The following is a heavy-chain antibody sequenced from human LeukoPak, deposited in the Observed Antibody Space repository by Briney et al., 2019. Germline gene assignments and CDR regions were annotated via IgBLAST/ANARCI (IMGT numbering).Heavy chain of an antibody. CDR3: ARVRGYSSGWYRGYYMDV. D-gene: IGHD6-19*01. CDR2: IYYSGST. J-gene: IGHJ6*03. CDR1: GGSISSSSYY. Sequence: SETLSLTCTVSGGSISSSSYYWGWIRQPPGKGLEWIGSIYYSGSTYYNPSLKSRVTISVDTSKNQFSLKLSSVTAADTAVYYCARVRGYSSGWYRGYYMDVWGKGTTVTVSS. V-gene: IGHV4-39*07.